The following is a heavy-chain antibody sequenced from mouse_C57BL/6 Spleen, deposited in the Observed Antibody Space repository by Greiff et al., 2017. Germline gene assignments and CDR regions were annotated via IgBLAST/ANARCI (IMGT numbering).Heavy chain of an antibody. Sequence: VQLQQPGAELVRPGSSVKLSCKASGYTFTSYWMHWVKQRPIQGLEWIGNIDPSDSETHYNQKFKDKATLTVDKSSSTAYMQLSSLTSEDSAVYFCARHEVGTEWYFDVWGTGTTVTVSS. J-gene: IGHJ1*03. V-gene: IGHV1-52*01. CDR3: ARHEVGTEWYFDV. D-gene: IGHD4-1*01. CDR1: GYTFTSYW. CDR2: IDPSDSET.